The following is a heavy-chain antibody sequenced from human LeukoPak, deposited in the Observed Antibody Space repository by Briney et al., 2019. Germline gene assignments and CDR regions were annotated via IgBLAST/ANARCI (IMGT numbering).Heavy chain of an antibody. CDR3: ARDSLSYGGLFDY. V-gene: IGHV4-39*07. J-gene: IGHJ4*02. CDR1: GGSISSSSYY. D-gene: IGHD4-23*01. CDR2: IYYGTT. Sequence: SETLSLTCTVSGGSISSSSYYWGWIRQPPGKGLEWIGSIYYGTTYYNPSVKSRVTISVDTSKNQFSLKLTSVTAADTAVYYCARDSLSYGGLFDYWGQGTLVTVSS.